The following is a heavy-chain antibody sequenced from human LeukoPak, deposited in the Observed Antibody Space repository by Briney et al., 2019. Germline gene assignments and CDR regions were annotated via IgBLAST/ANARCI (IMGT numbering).Heavy chain of an antibody. Sequence: PSDTLSLTCAVSGYSISSSNWWGWIRQPPGKGLEWIGYIYYSGSTYYNPSLKSRVTMSVDTSKNQFSLKLSSVTAVDTAVYYCARIASRGYSGYEQPWGQGTLVTVSS. D-gene: IGHD5-12*01. V-gene: IGHV4-28*01. CDR1: GYSISSSNW. CDR3: ARIASRGYSGYEQP. J-gene: IGHJ5*02. CDR2: IYYSGST.